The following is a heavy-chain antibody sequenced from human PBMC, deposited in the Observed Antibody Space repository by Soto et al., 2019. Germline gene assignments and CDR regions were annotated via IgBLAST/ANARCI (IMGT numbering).Heavy chain of an antibody. V-gene: IGHV3-30-3*01. D-gene: IGHD3-10*01. CDR3: ARDLEGSGTFDY. CDR1: GFTFSSYA. Sequence: QVQLVESGGGVVQPGRSLRLSCAASGFTFSSYAMHWVRQAPGKGLEWVAVISYDGSNKYYADSVKGRFTISRDNSKNTLYLQMNSLRAEDTAVYYCARDLEGSGTFDYWGQGTLGPVSS. CDR2: ISYDGSNK. J-gene: IGHJ4*02.